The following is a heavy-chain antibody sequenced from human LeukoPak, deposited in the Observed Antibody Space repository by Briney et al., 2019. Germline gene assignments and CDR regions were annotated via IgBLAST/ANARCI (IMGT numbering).Heavy chain of an antibody. Sequence: GGSLRLSCAASGFTFSSYSMNWVRQAPGKGLEWVSSISSSSSYIYYADSVKGRLTISRDNAKNSLYLQMNSLRAEDTAVYYCARGYCSGGSCWDYFDYWGQGTLVTVSS. CDR3: ARGYCSGGSCWDYFDY. CDR2: ISSSSSYI. D-gene: IGHD2-15*01. V-gene: IGHV3-21*01. J-gene: IGHJ4*02. CDR1: GFTFSSYS.